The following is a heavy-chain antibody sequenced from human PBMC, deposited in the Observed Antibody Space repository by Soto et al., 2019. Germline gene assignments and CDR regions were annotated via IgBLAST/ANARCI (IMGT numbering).Heavy chain of an antibody. CDR3: ARRPYDSSGYYHAWFDP. J-gene: IGHJ5*02. V-gene: IGHV5-51*01. D-gene: IGHD3-22*01. Sequence: GESLKISCMGSGYKVSTWHNFTSYWIAWVRQMPGEGLEWMGIIYPGDSDTRYSPSFQGHVTISADKSISTAYLQWSSLKASDTAMYYCARRPYDSSGYYHAWFDPWVQGPLVSVS. CDR2: IYPGDSDT. CDR1: GYKVSTWHNFTSYW.